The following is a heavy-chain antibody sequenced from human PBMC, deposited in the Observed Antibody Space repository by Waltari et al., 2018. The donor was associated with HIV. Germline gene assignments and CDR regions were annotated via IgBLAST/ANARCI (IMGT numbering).Heavy chain of an antibody. CDR3: ARGAYSSGWTFDY. D-gene: IGHD6-19*01. CDR2: SSYDGINK. V-gene: IGHV3-30*04. J-gene: IGHJ4*02. CDR1: GFTFRSFT. Sequence: QVQLVESGGGVVQPGRSLRLSCAASGFTFRSFTMHWVRQAPGKGLGWVALSSYDGINKFYADSVKGRFTISRDDSKNTLYLQMNSLRAEDTAVYYCARGAYSSGWTFDYWGQGTLVTVSS.